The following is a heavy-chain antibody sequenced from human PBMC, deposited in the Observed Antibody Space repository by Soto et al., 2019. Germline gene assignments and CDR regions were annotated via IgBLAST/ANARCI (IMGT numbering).Heavy chain of an antibody. CDR3: ARSLGSQNWFDP. Sequence: ASETLSLTCTVSGGSISSGGYYWSWIRQHPGKGLEWIGYIYYSGSTYYNPSLKSRVTISVDTSKNQFSLKLSSVTAADTAVYYCARSLGSQNWFDPWGQGTLVTVSS. V-gene: IGHV4-31*03. J-gene: IGHJ5*02. CDR2: IYYSGST. D-gene: IGHD2-15*01. CDR1: GGSISSGGYY.